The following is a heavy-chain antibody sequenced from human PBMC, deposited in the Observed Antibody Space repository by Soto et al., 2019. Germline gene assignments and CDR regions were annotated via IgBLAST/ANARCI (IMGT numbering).Heavy chain of an antibody. D-gene: IGHD3-10*01. V-gene: IGHV4-34*01. Sequence: QVQLQQWGAGVLKPSETLSLTCAVNGGSFSGYSWTWLRQPPGKGLEWIGEISHSDSSDYNPALKSRVTMSVDTSKNQFSLRLSSVAAADTAVYYCARPRFYSWSHIYDGLDVWGQGTTVTVSS. CDR1: GGSFSGYS. CDR2: ISHSDSS. J-gene: IGHJ6*02. CDR3: ARPRFYSWSHIYDGLDV.